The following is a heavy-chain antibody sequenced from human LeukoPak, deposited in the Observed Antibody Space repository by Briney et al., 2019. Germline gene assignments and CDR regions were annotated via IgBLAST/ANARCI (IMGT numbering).Heavy chain of an antibody. D-gene: IGHD6-19*01. CDR3: AKEPGYSSGLLEEYYFDY. Sequence: GGPLRLSCEASGLTFSSYGMSWVRRAPGKGVEWVSAISGSGGSKYSEASVKGRFTISRDNSKNTLYLQMNSLRAEDTAVYYCAKEPGYSSGLLEEYYFDYWGQGTLVTVSS. CDR2: ISGSGGSK. CDR1: GLTFSSYG. V-gene: IGHV3-23*01. J-gene: IGHJ4*02.